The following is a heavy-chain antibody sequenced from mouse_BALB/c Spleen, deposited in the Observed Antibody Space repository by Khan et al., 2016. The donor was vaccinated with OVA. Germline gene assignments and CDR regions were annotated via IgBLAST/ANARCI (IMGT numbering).Heavy chain of an antibody. V-gene: IGHV3-2*02. CDR1: GYSITSGYG. CDR2: ISYSGST. CDR3: SRTSRIKY. J-gene: IGHJ2*01. D-gene: IGHD3-3*01. Sequence: VQLKESGPGLVKPSQSLSLTCTVTGYSITSGYGWNWIRQFPGNKLEWMGYISYSGSTNYNPTLKSRISITRDTSKNQVYLQLNSVTTEDTATSYCSRTSRIKYWGQGTTLTVSS.